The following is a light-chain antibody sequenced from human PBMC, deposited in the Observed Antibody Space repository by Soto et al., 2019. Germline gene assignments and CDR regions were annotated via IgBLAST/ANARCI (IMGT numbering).Light chain of an antibody. V-gene: IGKV1-5*01. CDR1: QSISSW. CDR2: DGS. CDR3: QQYNSYSRT. Sequence: DIQMSQSHSTLSASVGDRVTITCLASQSISSWLAWYQQKPGKAHKLMIYDGSSLESGVKSRFSGSGSGTEFTLTISSLQPDDFATYYCQQYNSYSRTFGQGTEVDI. J-gene: IGKJ1*01.